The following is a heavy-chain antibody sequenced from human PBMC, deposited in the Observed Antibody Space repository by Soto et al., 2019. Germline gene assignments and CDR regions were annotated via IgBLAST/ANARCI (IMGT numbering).Heavy chain of an antibody. CDR1: GGTFSSYA. D-gene: IGHD2-2*01. CDR2: IIPIFGTA. Sequence: SVKVSGKASGGTFSSYAISWVRQAPGQGLEWMGGIIPIFGTANYAQKFQGRVTITADKSTSTAYMELSSLRSEDTAVYYCAGYCSSTICRNWGQGTLVTVSS. CDR3: AGYCSSTICRN. J-gene: IGHJ4*02. V-gene: IGHV1-69*06.